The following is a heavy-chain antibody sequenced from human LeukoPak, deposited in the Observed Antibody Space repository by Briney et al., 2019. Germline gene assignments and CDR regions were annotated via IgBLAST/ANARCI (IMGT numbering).Heavy chain of an antibody. D-gene: IGHD6-19*01. CDR2: ISSSSSYI. CDR1: GFTFSSYS. CDR3: ARESGWHRGIDY. J-gene: IGHJ4*02. V-gene: IGHV3-21*01. Sequence: TGGSLRLSCAASGFTFSSYSMNWVRQAPGKGLEWVSSISSSSSYIYYADSVKGRFTISRDNAKNSLYLQMNSLRAEDTAVYYCARESGWHRGIDYWGQGTLVTVSS.